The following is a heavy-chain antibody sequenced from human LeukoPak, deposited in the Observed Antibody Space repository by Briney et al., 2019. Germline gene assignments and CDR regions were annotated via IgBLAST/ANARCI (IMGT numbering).Heavy chain of an antibody. CDR2: IKEDGSER. Sequence: GGSLRLSCVASGFTSGFNFSDFWMSWVRQAPGKGLEWVANIKEDGSERYSVDSVEGRFTISRDNSKNTLYLQMNSLRAEDTAVYYCARRAGAYSHPYDYWGQGTLVTVSS. CDR3: ARRAGAYSHPYDY. D-gene: IGHD4/OR15-4a*01. V-gene: IGHV3-7*03. J-gene: IGHJ4*02. CDR1: GFNFSDFW.